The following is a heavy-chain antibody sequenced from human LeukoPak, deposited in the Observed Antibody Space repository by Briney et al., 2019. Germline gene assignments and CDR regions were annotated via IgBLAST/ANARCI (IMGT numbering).Heavy chain of an antibody. CDR2: IKEDGSEK. Sequence: QSGGSLRLSCAASGFTFSSYWMNWLRQAPGKGLEWVANIKEDGSEKHYVDSVEGRFTVSRDNAKNSLYLQMSSLRAEDTAVYYCARSVRGDVSGYYPLDYWGQGTLVTVSS. CDR3: ARSVRGDVSGYYPLDY. D-gene: IGHD3-22*01. J-gene: IGHJ4*02. V-gene: IGHV3-7*01. CDR1: GFTFSSYW.